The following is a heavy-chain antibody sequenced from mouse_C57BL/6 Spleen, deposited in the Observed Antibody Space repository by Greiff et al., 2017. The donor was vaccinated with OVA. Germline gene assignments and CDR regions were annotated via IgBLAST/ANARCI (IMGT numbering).Heavy chain of an antibody. V-gene: IGHV1-55*01. J-gene: IGHJ3*01. CDR3: AREGSYGSSPWFAY. CDR1: GYTFTSYW. D-gene: IGHD1-1*01. CDR2: IYPGSGST. Sequence: QVQLQQPGAELVKPGASVKMSCKASGYTFTSYWITWVKQRPGQGLEWIGDIYPGSGSTNYNEKFKSKATLTVDTSSSTAYLQLSSLTAEDSAVYYCAREGSYGSSPWFAYWGQGTLVTVSA.